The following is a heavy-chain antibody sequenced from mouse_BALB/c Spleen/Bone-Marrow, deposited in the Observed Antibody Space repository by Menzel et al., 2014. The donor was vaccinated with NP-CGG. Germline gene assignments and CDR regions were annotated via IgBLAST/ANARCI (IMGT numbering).Heavy chain of an antibody. V-gene: IGHV1S81*02. Sequence: QVQLQQSGAELVKPGASVKLSCKASGYTFTGYWMHWVKQRPGQGLEWIGEINPSNGRTNYNEKFKSKATLTVDKSSSTAYIQRSSLTSEDSAVYYCARWEFSYWYFDVWGAGTTVTVSS. CDR2: INPSNGRT. CDR1: GYTFTGYW. D-gene: IGHD4-1*01. CDR3: ARWEFSYWYFDV. J-gene: IGHJ1*01.